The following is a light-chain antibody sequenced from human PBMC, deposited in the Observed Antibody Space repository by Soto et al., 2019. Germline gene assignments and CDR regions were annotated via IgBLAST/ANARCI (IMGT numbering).Light chain of an antibody. CDR3: QQYNSYFT. CDR2: KAS. V-gene: IGKV1-5*03. Sequence: DIQMTQSPSTLSASVGDRVTITCRASQSISSWLAWYQHKTGKAPKLLIYKASSLESGVPSRFSGSGSGTEFTLTISSLQPDDFVTYYCQQYNSYFTFGPGTKVDIK. J-gene: IGKJ3*01. CDR1: QSISSW.